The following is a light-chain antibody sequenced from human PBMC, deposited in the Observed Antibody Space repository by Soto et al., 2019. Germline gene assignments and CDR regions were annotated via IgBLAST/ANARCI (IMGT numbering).Light chain of an antibody. CDR1: QSISSN. CDR3: QQYNSWPPYT. V-gene: IGKV3-15*01. CDR2: GAS. J-gene: IGKJ2*01. Sequence: EIVMTQSPATLSVSPGERATLSCRASQSISSNLAWYQQKPGQAPRLLIYGASTTATGIPARFSGSGSGTEFTLTLSRLQSEDSAVYYCQQYNSWPPYTFGQGTKLEIK.